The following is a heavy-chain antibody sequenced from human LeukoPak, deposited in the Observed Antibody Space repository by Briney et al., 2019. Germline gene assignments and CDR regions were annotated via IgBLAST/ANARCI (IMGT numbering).Heavy chain of an antibody. CDR2: IYYSGST. J-gene: IGHJ4*02. Sequence: SETLSLTCTVSGGSISSYYWSWIRQPPGKGLEWIGYIYYSGSTNYNPSLKSRVTISVDTSKNQFSLKLSSVTAADTAVYYCARTPSIGVVIIDYWGQGTLVTVSS. V-gene: IGHV4-59*01. CDR1: GGSISSYY. D-gene: IGHD3-3*01. CDR3: ARTPSIGVVIIDY.